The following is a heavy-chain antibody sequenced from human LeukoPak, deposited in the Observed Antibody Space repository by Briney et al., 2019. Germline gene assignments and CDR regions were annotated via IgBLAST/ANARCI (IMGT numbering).Heavy chain of an antibody. CDR2: VHPDNGNT. J-gene: IGHJ5*02. D-gene: IGHD1-14*01. Sequence: ASVKGSCKTSGYPFTKWEINWVRQAAGQGLEWLGWVHPDNGNTYYAQRFRGRVNMSRDTSTTTAYMELSGLRSNDTAVDCCATGPRKDPWGQGTLLPVS. CDR1: GYPFTKWE. V-gene: IGHV1-8*01. CDR3: ATGPRKDP.